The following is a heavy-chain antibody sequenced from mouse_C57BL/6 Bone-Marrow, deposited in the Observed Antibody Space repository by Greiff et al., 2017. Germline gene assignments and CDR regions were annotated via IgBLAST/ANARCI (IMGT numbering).Heavy chain of an antibody. Sequence: QVQLQQPGAELVKPGASVKLSCKASGYTFTSYWMHWVKQRPGRGLEWIGRTDPNSGGTKYNEKFKSKATLTVDKPSSTAYMQLSSLTSEDSAVYYCARPLHYYGSRVYAMDYWGQGTSVTVSS. CDR1: GYTFTSYW. J-gene: IGHJ4*01. V-gene: IGHV1-72*01. CDR2: TDPNSGGT. CDR3: ARPLHYYGSRVYAMDY. D-gene: IGHD1-1*01.